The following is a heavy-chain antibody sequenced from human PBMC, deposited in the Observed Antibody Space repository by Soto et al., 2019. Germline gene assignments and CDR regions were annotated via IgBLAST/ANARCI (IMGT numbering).Heavy chain of an antibody. Sequence: EVQMLESGGGLVQPGGSLRLSCAASGFTFSSYAMSWVRQAPGKGLEWVSAISGSGGSTYYADSVKGRFTISRDNSKNTRYLQMNSLRAEDTAVYYCAKDLRGSGYMFDYWGQGTLVTVSS. D-gene: IGHD3-22*01. V-gene: IGHV3-23*01. CDR1: GFTFSSYA. CDR2: ISGSGGST. CDR3: AKDLRGSGYMFDY. J-gene: IGHJ4*02.